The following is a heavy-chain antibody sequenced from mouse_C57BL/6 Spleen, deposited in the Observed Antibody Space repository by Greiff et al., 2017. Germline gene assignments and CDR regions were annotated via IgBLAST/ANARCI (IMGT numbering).Heavy chain of an antibody. CDR1: GYTFTSYW. CDR3: ARENDYDEGAFAY. Sequence: QVKLQQPGTELVKPGASVKLSCKASGYTFTSYWMHWVKQRPGQGLEWIGNINPSNGGTNYNEKFKSKATLTEDKSSGTAYMQLSSLTSEDSAVXYCARENDYDEGAFAYWGQGTTLTVSS. J-gene: IGHJ2*01. V-gene: IGHV1-53*01. CDR2: INPSNGGT. D-gene: IGHD2-4*01.